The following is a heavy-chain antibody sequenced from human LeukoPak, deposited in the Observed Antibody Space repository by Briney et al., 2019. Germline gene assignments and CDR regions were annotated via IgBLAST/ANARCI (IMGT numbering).Heavy chain of an antibody. D-gene: IGHD6-19*01. V-gene: IGHV4-34*01. CDR3: ARGLTAVAGTRWFDP. CDR1: GGSFSGYY. J-gene: IGHJ5*02. Sequence: SETLSLTCAVYGGSFSGYYWSWIRQPPGKGLEWIGEINHSGSTNYNPSLKSRVTISVDTSKNQFSLKLSSVTAADTAVYYCARGLTAVAGTRWFDPWGQGILVTVSS. CDR2: INHSGST.